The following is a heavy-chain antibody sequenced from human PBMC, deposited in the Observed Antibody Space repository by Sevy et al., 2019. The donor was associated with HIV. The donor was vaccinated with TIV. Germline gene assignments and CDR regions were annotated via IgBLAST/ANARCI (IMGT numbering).Heavy chain of an antibody. Sequence: GGSLRLSCATSGFTFSRNGMHWVRHAPGKGLEWVAYLPSDGSNKYYSDSVKGRFIISRDNSKNTLYLQMNSLGAGDTAVYYCARDKGFWSGYYRVFYYYGMDVWGQGTTVTVSS. V-gene: IGHV3-30*02. J-gene: IGHJ6*02. CDR3: ARDKGFWSGYYRVFYYYGMDV. D-gene: IGHD3-3*01. CDR1: GFTFSRNG. CDR2: LPSDGSNK.